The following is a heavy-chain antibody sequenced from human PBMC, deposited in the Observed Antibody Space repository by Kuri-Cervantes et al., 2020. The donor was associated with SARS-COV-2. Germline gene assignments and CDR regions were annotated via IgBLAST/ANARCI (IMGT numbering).Heavy chain of an antibody. V-gene: IGHV3-21*01. J-gene: IGHJ6*02. CDR1: GFTFSRST. CDR2: ISGSSSLV. D-gene: IGHD5-18*01. CDR3: ARDSGSWIQLYYGMDV. Sequence: GGSLRLSCAASGFTFSRSTLNWVRQAPGKGLEWLSSISGSSSLVYYADSVKGRFTISRDHAMSSLYLQMNSLRAEDTAVYYCARDSGSWIQLYYGMDVWGQGTTVTVSS.